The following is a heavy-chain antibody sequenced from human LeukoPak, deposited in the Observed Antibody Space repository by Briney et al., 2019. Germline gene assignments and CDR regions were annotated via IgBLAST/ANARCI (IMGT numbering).Heavy chain of an antibody. V-gene: IGHV3-23*01. J-gene: IGHJ4*02. CDR2: ITGTGGST. CDR1: GFSLSTYG. D-gene: IGHD6-19*01. Sequence: PGGSLRLSCAASGFSLSTYGVSWVRQPPGKGLEWVSGITGTGGSTYYADSVKGRFTVSRDTSENTLYLQMNSLRAEDTAIYYCAKDHGTAVAGFCYWGQGTLVTVSS. CDR3: AKDHGTAVAGFCY.